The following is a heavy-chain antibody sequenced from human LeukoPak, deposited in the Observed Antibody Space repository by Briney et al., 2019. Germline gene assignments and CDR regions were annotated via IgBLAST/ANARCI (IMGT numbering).Heavy chain of an antibody. Sequence: PGGSLRLSCAASGFTFSSYWMHWVRQAPGKGLVWVSRINSDGSSTSYADSVKGRFTISRDNAKNTLYLQMNSLRAEDTAVYYCARVSDGAAAGRLGAPIFDPWGQGTLVTVSS. J-gene: IGHJ5*02. D-gene: IGHD6-13*01. CDR1: GFTFSSYW. V-gene: IGHV3-74*01. CDR2: INSDGSST. CDR3: ARVSDGAAAGRLGAPIFDP.